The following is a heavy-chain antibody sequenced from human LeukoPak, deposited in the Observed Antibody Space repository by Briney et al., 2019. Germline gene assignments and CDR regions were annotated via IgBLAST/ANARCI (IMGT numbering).Heavy chain of an antibody. CDR3: ARLRRRRWLQPAYFDY. J-gene: IGHJ4*02. V-gene: IGHV4-34*01. Sequence: KTSETLSLTCAVYGGSFSGYYWSWIRQPPGKGLEWIGEINHSGSTNYNPSLKSRVTISVDTSKNQFSLKLSSVTAADTAVYYCARLRRRRWLQPAYFDYWGQGTLVTVSS. CDR1: GGSFSGYY. CDR2: INHSGST. D-gene: IGHD5-24*01.